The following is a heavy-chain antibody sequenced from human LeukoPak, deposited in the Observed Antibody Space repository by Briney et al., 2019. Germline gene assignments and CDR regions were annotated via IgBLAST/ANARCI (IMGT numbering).Heavy chain of an antibody. CDR2: VSWSSGNV. V-gene: IGHV3-9*01. CDR1: GFSFEDYA. J-gene: IGHJ4*02. D-gene: IGHD4-17*01. Sequence: PGRSLRLSCAASGFSFEDYAMHWVRQPPGKGLEWVSGVSWSSGNVGYADSVKGRFTISRDNAKNFLYLQMSSLRAEDTALYYCAKAVYGDFQSTVDYWGRGTLVTVSS. CDR3: AKAVYGDFQSTVDY.